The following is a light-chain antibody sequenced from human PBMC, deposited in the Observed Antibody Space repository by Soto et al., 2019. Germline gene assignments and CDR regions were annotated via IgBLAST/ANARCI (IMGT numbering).Light chain of an antibody. CDR1: KNVSSNS. Sequence: TPTPATLSLPPVDRATLTCRVSKNVSSNSLAWYQQKPGQAPRLLIYDASNRATGIPARFSGSGSGTDFTLTISSLEPEDFAVYYCQQRTNWPITFGQGTRLEIK. J-gene: IGKJ5*01. CDR3: QQRTNWPIT. CDR2: DAS. V-gene: IGKV3D-20*02.